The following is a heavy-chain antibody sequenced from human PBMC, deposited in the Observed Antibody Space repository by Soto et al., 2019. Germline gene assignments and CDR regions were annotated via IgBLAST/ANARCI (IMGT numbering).Heavy chain of an antibody. CDR3: ASPSGSYHYCFDY. CDR1: GGSISSSSYY. D-gene: IGHD1-26*01. V-gene: IGHV4-39*01. Sequence: QLQLQESGPGLVKPSETLSLTCTVSGGSISSSSYYWGWIRQPPGKGLEWIGSIYYSGSTYYNPSLKSRFTISVDTSKNQFSLKLSSVTAADTAVYYCASPSGSYHYCFDYWGQGTLVTVSS. CDR2: IYYSGST. J-gene: IGHJ4*02.